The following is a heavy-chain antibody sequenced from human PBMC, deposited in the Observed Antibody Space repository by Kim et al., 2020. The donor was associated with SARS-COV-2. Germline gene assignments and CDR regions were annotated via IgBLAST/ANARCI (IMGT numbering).Heavy chain of an antibody. J-gene: IGHJ4*01. CDR3: ARFRAAPGPFVSFDS. Sequence: ADSVRGRFTITRDNAKSSLQLQMSSVRAEDTAVYHCARFRAAPGPFVSFDSWGQGSLVTVSS. V-gene: IGHV3-11*01. D-gene: IGHD6-13*01.